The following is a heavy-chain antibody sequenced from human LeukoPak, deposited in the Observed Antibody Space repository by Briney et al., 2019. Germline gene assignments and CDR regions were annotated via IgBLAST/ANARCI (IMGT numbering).Heavy chain of an antibody. CDR1: GFTVSPNY. CDR2: IYGGGST. J-gene: IGHJ4*02. CDR3: ASASCSGSSCYSGYFDY. D-gene: IGHD2-15*01. V-gene: IGHV3-53*01. Sequence: GGSLRLSCAASGFTVSPNYMSWVRQAPGKGLEWVSVIYGGGSTYCADSVRDRFTISRDNSKNTLYLQMNSLRVEDTAVYYCASASCSGSSCYSGYFDYWGQGTLVTVSS.